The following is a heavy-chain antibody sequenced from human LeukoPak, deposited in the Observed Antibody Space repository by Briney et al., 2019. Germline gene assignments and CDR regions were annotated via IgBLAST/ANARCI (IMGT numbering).Heavy chain of an antibody. CDR2: ITTRSSYM. V-gene: IGHV3-21*01. D-gene: IGHD2-15*01. CDR1: GFTFSTYT. Sequence: PGGSLRLSCTASGFTFSTYTMHWVRQAPGKGLEWVACITTRSSYMYYADSVKGRFTISRDNAKNSLYLQMNSLRAEDTAVYYCAKDRLTYYYYGMDVWGQGTTVTVSS. J-gene: IGHJ6*02. CDR3: AKDRLTYYYYGMDV.